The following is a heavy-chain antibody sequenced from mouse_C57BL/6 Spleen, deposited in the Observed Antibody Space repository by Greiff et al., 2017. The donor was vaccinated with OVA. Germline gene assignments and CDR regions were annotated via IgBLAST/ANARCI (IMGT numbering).Heavy chain of an antibody. V-gene: IGHV1-15*01. D-gene: IGHD3-2*02. CDR3: RGAQATSFDY. CDR2: IDPETGGT. Sequence: GAIDPETGGTAYNQKFKGKAILTADKSSSTAYMELRSLTSEDSAVYYCRGAQATSFDYWGQGTTLTVSS. J-gene: IGHJ2*01.